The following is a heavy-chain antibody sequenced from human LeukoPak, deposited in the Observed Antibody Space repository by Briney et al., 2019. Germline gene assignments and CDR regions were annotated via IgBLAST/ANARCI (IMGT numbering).Heavy chain of an antibody. V-gene: IGHV5-51*01. CDR2: IYPGDSDT. CDR1: GYTFSTYW. CDR3: ARILQPAERGALDI. D-gene: IGHD2-2*01. J-gene: IGHJ3*02. Sequence: GESLKISCEAFGYTFSTYWVGWVRQVPGKGLEWMGLIYPGDSDTRYSPSFQGQVTISADKSITTAYLQWSSLKASDTAMYYCARILQPAERGALDIWGQGTMVTVSS.